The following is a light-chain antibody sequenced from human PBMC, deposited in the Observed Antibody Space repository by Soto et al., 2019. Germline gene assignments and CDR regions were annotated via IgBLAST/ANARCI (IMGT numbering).Light chain of an antibody. CDR2: GAS. CDR1: QSVSTNY. V-gene: IGKV3-20*01. Sequence: EIVLTQSPGTLSLSPGERATLSCRASQSVSTNYLAWYQRKPGQAPRLLIYGASSRATDSPDRFSGSGSGTDFTLAITRRKPEDFGVYYCQQYGSSPPTFGQGTKVEIK. J-gene: IGKJ1*01. CDR3: QQYGSSPPT.